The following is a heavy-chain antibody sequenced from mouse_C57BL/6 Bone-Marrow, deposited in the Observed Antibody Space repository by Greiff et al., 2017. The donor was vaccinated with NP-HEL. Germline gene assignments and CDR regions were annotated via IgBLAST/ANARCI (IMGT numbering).Heavy chain of an antibody. J-gene: IGHJ4*01. Sequence: VQVVESGAELVRPGASVTLSCKASGYTFTDYEMHWVKQTPVHGLEWIGAIDPETGGTAYNQKFKGKAILTADKSSSTAYMELRSLTSEDSAVYYCTRGWLLLTLAMDYWGQGTSVTVSS. CDR2: IDPETGGT. V-gene: IGHV1-15*01. D-gene: IGHD2-3*01. CDR1: GYTFTDYE. CDR3: TRGWLLLTLAMDY.